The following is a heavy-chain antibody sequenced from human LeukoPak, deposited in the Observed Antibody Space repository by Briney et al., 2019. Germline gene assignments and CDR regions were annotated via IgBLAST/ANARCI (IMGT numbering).Heavy chain of an antibody. CDR3: VRTDYYDSSGYYDDFDF. D-gene: IGHD3-22*01. J-gene: IGHJ4*02. V-gene: IGHV3-64*02. CDR1: GFTFSSYA. Sequence: GGSLRLSCAASGFTFSSYAMHWVRQAPGKALEYVSAINKNGGSTYYADSVKGRFTISRDNSNNTLYLQMGFVRAEDMAVYYCVRTDYYDSSGYYDDFDFWGRGTLVTVSS. CDR2: INKNGGST.